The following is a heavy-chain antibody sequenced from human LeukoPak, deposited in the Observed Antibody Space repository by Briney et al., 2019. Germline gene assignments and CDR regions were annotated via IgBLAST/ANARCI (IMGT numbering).Heavy chain of an antibody. CDR2: IIPIFVTA. CDR3: ARGGLGYCSSTSCYENYYYGMDV. J-gene: IGHJ6*04. D-gene: IGHD2-2*01. V-gene: IGHV1-69*13. Sequence: ASVKVSCKASGGTSSTYAISWGRQAPGQGLEWRGGIIPIFVTANYAQKFQGRVTITADESTSTAYMELSSLRSEDTAAYYCARGGLGYCSSTSCYENYYYGMDVWGKGTTVTVSS. CDR1: GGTSSTYA.